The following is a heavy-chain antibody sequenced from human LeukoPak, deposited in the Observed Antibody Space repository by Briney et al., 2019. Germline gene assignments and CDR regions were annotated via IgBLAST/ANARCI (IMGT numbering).Heavy chain of an antibody. Sequence: ASVKVSCKASGYTFTSYGIGWVRQAPGQGLEWMGWISAYNGNTNYAQKLQGRVTMTTDTSTSTAHMELRSLRSDDTAVYYCARGSLRAAGTSAFDYWGQGTLVTVSS. V-gene: IGHV1-18*01. CDR1: GYTFTSYG. CDR2: ISAYNGNT. J-gene: IGHJ4*02. CDR3: ARGSLRAAGTSAFDY. D-gene: IGHD6-19*01.